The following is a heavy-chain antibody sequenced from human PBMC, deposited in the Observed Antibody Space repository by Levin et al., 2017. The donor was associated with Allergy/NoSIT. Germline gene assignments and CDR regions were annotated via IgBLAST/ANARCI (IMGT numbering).Heavy chain of an antibody. V-gene: IGHV2-5*02. J-gene: IGHJ4*02. Sequence: SGPTLVKPTQTLTLTCDFSGFSLSNSRVGVGWIRPPPGKALEWLAVIYWDDDKRYSPSLENRLTITKDTSKNQVVLTMTHMDPLDTATYYCARTTLGLCSTTKCSYFDYWGQGTLVTVSS. CDR2: IYWDDDK. D-gene: IGHD2-2*01. CDR3: ARTTLGLCSTTKCSYFDY. CDR1: GFSLSNSRVG.